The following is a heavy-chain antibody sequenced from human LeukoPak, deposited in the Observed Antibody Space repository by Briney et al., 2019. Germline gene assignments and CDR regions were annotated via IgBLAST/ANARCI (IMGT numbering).Heavy chain of an antibody. CDR2: IWYDGSNK. V-gene: IGHV3-33*01. J-gene: IGHJ4*02. D-gene: IGHD4-17*01. CDR1: GFTFRSFA. CDR3: ARASGDYGEYFDY. Sequence: GGSLRFSCAASGFTFRSFAMHWVRQAPGKGLEWVAAIWYDGSNKYYADSVKGRFTISRDNSKNTLFLQMNSLRAEDTAVYYCARASGDYGEYFDYWGQGTLVTVSS.